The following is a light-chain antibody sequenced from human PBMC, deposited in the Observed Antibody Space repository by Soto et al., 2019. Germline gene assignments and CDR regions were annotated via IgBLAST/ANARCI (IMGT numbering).Light chain of an antibody. CDR2: ANS. CDR3: QSYDSSLSGYV. V-gene: IGLV1-40*01. CDR1: SSNIGAGYD. Sequence: QSVLTQPPSVSGAPGQRVTISCTGGSSNIGAGYDVHWYQQFPGTAPKLLIYANSNRPSGVPDRFSGSESGTSASLAITGLQAEDEADYYCQSYDSSLSGYVFGTGTKVTVL. J-gene: IGLJ1*01.